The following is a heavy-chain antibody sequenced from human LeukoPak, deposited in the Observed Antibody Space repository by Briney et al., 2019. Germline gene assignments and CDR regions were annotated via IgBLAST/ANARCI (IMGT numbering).Heavy chain of an antibody. CDR2: IKQGGSEK. D-gene: IGHD6-13*01. Sequence: PGGSLRLSCAASGFTFSSYWMSWVRQAPGKGLEWVANIKQGGSEKYYVDSVKGRFTIPRDNTKNSLYLQMNSVRAEVTAVYYCSREIRWSYYYYYMDVWGKGTTVTISS. V-gene: IGHV3-7*01. CDR1: GFTFSSYW. CDR3: SREIRWSYYYYYMDV. J-gene: IGHJ6*03.